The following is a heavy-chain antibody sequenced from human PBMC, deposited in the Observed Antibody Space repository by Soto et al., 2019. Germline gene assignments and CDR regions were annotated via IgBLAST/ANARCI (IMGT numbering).Heavy chain of an antibody. Sequence: SSETLSLTCTVSGGSISSSSYYWGWIRQPPGKGLEWIGSIYYSGSTYYNPSLKSRVTISVDTSKNQFSLKLSSVTAADTAVYYCARRQRDYYDSSGYTFDYWGQGTLVTVSS. CDR3: ARRQRDYYDSSGYTFDY. D-gene: IGHD3-22*01. CDR1: GGSISSSSYY. CDR2: IYYSGST. J-gene: IGHJ4*02. V-gene: IGHV4-39*01.